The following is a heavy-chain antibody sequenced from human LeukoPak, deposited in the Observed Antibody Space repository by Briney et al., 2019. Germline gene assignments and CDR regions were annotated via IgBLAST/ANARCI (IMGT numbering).Heavy chain of an antibody. D-gene: IGHD2-2*01. J-gene: IGHJ3*02. Sequence: ASVKVSCKASGYTFTGYYMHWVRQAPGQGLEWMGRINPNSGGTNYAQKFQGRVTMTRDTSISTAYMELSRLRSDDTAVYYCAFEYQLLLALDAFDIWGQGTMVTVSS. CDR1: GYTFTGYY. CDR3: AFEYQLLLALDAFDI. V-gene: IGHV1-2*06. CDR2: INPNSGGT.